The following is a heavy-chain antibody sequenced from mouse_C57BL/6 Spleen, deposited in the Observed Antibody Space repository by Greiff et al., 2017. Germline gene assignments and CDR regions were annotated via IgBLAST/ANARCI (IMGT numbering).Heavy chain of an antibody. Sequence: LVESGPELVKPGASVKISCKASGYSFTDYNMNWVKQSHGKSLEWIGVFNPNYGTTSYNQKFKGKATLTVDQSSSTDYMQLNRLTSEDSADYYCARDLGRYAMDYWGQGTTVTVSS. CDR3: ARDLGRYAMDY. CDR1: GYSFTDYN. V-gene: IGHV1-39*01. CDR2: FNPNYGTT. J-gene: IGHJ4*01.